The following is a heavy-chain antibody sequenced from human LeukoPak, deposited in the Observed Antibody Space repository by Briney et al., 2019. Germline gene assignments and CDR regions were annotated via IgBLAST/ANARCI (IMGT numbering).Heavy chain of an antibody. CDR1: GFTFSSYG. CDR3: AKSSQGEYYYDSSGYYPFDY. J-gene: IGHJ4*02. Sequence: SGGSLRLSCAASGFTFSSYGMSWVRQAPGKGLEWVSAISGSGGSTYYADSVKGRFTISRDNSKNTLYLQMNSLRAEDTAVYYCAKSSQGEYYYDSSGYYPFDYWGQGTLVTVSS. D-gene: IGHD3-22*01. CDR2: ISGSGGST. V-gene: IGHV3-23*01.